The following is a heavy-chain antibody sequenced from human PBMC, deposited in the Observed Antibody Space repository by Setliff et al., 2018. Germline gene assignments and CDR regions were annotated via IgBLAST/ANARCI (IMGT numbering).Heavy chain of an antibody. Sequence: GGSLRLSCAASGFTFSSYAMHWVRQAPGKGLEWVAVISYDGSNKYYADSVKGRFTISRDNSKNTLYLQMNSLRGEDTAVYYCAKDTGYYFDYWGQGTLVTVSS. CDR2: ISYDGSNK. J-gene: IGHJ4*02. D-gene: IGHD4-4*01. CDR1: GFTFSSYA. V-gene: IGHV3-30*07. CDR3: AKDTGYYFDY.